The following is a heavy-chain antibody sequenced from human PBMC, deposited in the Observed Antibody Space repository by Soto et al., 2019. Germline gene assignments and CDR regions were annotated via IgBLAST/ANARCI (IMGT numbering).Heavy chain of an antibody. Sequence: GGSLRLSCAASGFTFSSYAMHWVRQAPGKGLEWVAVISYDGSNKYYADSVKGRFTISRDNSKNTLYLQMNSLRAEDTAVYYCARVLQTTAFDYWGQGTLVTAPQ. D-gene: IGHD4-17*01. CDR2: ISYDGSNK. V-gene: IGHV3-30-3*01. CDR1: GFTFSSYA. CDR3: ARVLQTTAFDY. J-gene: IGHJ4*02.